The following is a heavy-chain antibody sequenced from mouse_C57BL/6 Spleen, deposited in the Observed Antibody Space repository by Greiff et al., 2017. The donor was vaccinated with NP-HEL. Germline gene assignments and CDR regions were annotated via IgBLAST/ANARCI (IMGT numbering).Heavy chain of an antibody. J-gene: IGHJ3*01. D-gene: IGHD2-2*01. CDR1: GFTFSSYA. V-gene: IGHV5-4*01. CDR2: ISDGGSYT. CDR3: ARDGGYDD. Sequence: EVMLVESGGGLVKPGGSLKLSCAASGFTFSSYAMSWVRQTPEKRLEWVATISDGGSYTYYPDNVKGRFTISRDNAKNNLYLQMSHLKSEDTAMYYCARDGGYDDWGQGTLVTVSA.